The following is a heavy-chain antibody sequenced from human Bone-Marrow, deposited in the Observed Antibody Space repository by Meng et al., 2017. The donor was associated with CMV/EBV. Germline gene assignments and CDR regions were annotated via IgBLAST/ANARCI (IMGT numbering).Heavy chain of an antibody. V-gene: IGHV3-23*01. J-gene: IGHJ6*02. D-gene: IGHD2-2*01. Sequence: GESLKISCAASGFTFSSYAMNWVRQAPGKGLEWVSAISGSGGSTNYADSVKGRFTISRDNSKNTLYLQMNSLRAEDTAVYYYAKFTSTSSSTTFSYYAMDVWGQGTTVTVSS. CDR1: GFTFSSYA. CDR3: AKFTSTSSSTTFSYYAMDV. CDR2: ISGSGGST.